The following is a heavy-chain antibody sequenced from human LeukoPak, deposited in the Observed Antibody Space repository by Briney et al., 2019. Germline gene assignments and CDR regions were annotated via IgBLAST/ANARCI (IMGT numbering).Heavy chain of an antibody. D-gene: IGHD5-12*01. J-gene: IGHJ6*02. CDR3: ARRGLLKVPRGYSGYDRYYYYGMDV. Sequence: SETLSLTCTVSDGSISSSSYYWGWIRQPPGKGLEWIGSIYYSGSTYYNPSLKSRVTISVDTSKNQFSLKLSSVTAADTAVYYCARRGLLKVPRGYSGYDRYYYYGMDVWGQGTTVTVSS. CDR2: IYYSGST. CDR1: DGSISSSSYY. V-gene: IGHV4-39*07.